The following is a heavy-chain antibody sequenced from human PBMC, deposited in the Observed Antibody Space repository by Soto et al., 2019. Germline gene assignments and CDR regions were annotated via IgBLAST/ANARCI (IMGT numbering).Heavy chain of an antibody. V-gene: IGHV1-18*01. CDR1: GYTITELS. J-gene: IGHJ5*02. CDR2: ISAYNGNT. Sequence: ALVKVSWKVFGYTITELSMHRVRKATGKGLEWMGWISAYNGNTNYAQKLQGRVTMTTDTSTSTAYMELRSLRSDDTAVYYCARIFWSGYYTVDWFDPWGQGTLVTVSS. CDR3: ARIFWSGYYTVDWFDP. D-gene: IGHD3-3*01.